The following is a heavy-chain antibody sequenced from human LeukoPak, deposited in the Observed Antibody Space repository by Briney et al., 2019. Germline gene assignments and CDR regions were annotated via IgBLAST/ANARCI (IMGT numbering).Heavy chain of an antibody. V-gene: IGHV4-31*03. J-gene: IGHJ4*02. CDR1: GGSISSGGYC. CDR3: ARYDSSGYCYDY. D-gene: IGHD3-22*01. Sequence: SQTLSLTCTVSGGSISSGGYCWSWIRQHPGKGLEWIGYIYYSGSTYYNPSLKSRVTISVDTSKNQFSLKLSSVTAADTAVYYCARYDSSGYCYDYWGQGTLVTVSS. CDR2: IYYSGST.